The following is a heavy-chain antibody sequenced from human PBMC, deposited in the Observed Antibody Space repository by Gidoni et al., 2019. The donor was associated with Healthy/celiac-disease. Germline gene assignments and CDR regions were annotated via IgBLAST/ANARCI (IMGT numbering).Heavy chain of an antibody. CDR1: GFTFSSSA. CDR3: AKGRSRFLEWFSPSLGY. D-gene: IGHD3-3*01. V-gene: IGHV3-23*01. Sequence: EVQLLESGGGLVQLGGFLRLSCSASGFTFSSSAMRCVRQAPGKGLELFVAIRGSGGSTYYADSVKGRFTISRDNSKNTLYLQMNSLRAEDTAVYYCAKGRSRFLEWFSPSLGYWGQGTLVTVSS. CDR2: IRGSGGST. J-gene: IGHJ4*02.